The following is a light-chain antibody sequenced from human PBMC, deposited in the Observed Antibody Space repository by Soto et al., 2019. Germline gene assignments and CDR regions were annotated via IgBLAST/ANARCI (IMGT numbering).Light chain of an antibody. V-gene: IGLV2-23*02. CDR3: CSYAAGGVV. J-gene: IGLJ2*01. Sequence: QSALTQPASVSGSPGQSITISCTGTSSDVGSYNLVSWYQQHPGKAPKLMIYEVSKRPSGVSNRFSGSKSGNTDSLTISGLQAEDEADYYCCSYAAGGVVFGGGTKVTVL. CDR1: SSDVGSYNL. CDR2: EVS.